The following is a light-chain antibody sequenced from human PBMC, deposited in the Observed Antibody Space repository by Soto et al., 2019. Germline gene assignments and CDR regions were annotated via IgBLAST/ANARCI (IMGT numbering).Light chain of an antibody. CDR3: QSYDSSNHVV. V-gene: IGLV6-57*04. CDR2: EDN. J-gene: IGLJ2*01. CDR1: SGSIASNN. Sequence: NFMLTQPHSVSDSPGNTVTISCTRSSGSIASNNVQWYQQRPGSAPTTVIYEDNQRPSGVPDRFSGSIDSSSNSASLTISGLKTEDEADYYCQSYDSSNHVVFGGGTKLTVL.